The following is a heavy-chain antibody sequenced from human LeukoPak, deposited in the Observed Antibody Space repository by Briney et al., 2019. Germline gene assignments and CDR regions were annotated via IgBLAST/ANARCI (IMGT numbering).Heavy chain of an antibody. V-gene: IGHV4-39*01. J-gene: IGHJ5*02. CDR1: GGSITSSSYY. CDR2: INYSGTT. D-gene: IGHD6-25*01. CDR3: ARRPAGLNWFDP. Sequence: SETLSLTCTVSGGSITSSSYYWGWIRQPPGKGLDWIASINYSGTTYYNPSLKSRVTISVDTSKNQFSLNLRSVTAAGTAVYYCARRPAGLNWFDPWGQGTLVTVSS.